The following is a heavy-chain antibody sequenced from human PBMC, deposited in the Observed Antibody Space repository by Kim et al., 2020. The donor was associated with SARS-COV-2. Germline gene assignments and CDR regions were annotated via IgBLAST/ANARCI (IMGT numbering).Heavy chain of an antibody. CDR2: IYPGDSDT. V-gene: IGHV5-51*01. D-gene: IGHD3-22*01. CDR1: GYIFTTYW. J-gene: IGHJ4*02. Sequence: AESLKISCKGSGYIFTTYWLAWVRQMPGKGLEWMGIIYPGDSDTRYSPSFQGQVTISADKSISTAYLQWSSLKASDTAMYYCARATYYYDTSGSTFDHWGQGTLVTVSS. CDR3: ARATYYYDTSGSTFDH.